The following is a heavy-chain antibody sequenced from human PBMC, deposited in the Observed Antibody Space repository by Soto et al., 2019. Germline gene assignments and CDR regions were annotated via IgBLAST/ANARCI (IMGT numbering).Heavy chain of an antibody. V-gene: IGHV3-66*01. CDR3: ASYGGNPRYYYYGMDV. CDR1: GFTVSSNY. J-gene: IGHJ6*02. CDR2: IYSGGST. D-gene: IGHD4-17*01. Sequence: EVPLVESGGGLVQPGGSLRLSCAASGFTVSSNYMSWVRQAPGKGLEWVSVIYSGGSTYYADSVKGRFTISRDNSKNTLYLQMNSLRAEDTAVYYCASYGGNPRYYYYGMDVWGQGTTVTVSS.